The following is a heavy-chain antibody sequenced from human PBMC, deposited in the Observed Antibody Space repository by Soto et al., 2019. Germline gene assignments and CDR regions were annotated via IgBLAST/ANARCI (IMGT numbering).Heavy chain of an antibody. CDR2: IYHSGNT. Sequence: KTSETLSLTCAVSGYSISSGYYWGWIRQPPGKGLEWIGNIYHSGNTYYNPSLKSRVTISVDTAKNQFSLNLSSVTAADTAVYYCARVFDWKSWFDPWGQGTLVTVSS. D-gene: IGHD3-9*01. CDR1: GYSISSGYY. J-gene: IGHJ5*02. V-gene: IGHV4-38-2*01. CDR3: ARVFDWKSWFDP.